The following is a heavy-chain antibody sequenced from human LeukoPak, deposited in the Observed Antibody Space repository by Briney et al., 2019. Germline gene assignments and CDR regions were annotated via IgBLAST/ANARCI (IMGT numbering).Heavy chain of an antibody. CDR2: INPNSGGT. J-gene: IGHJ4*02. CDR1: GYTFTGYY. D-gene: IGHD3-10*01. Sequence: GASVKVSCKASGYTFTGYYMHWVRQAPGQGLEWMGWINPNSGGTNYAQKFQGRVTMTRDTSISTAYMELSRLRSDDTAVYYCATLYCYGSGSESDYWGQGTLVTVSS. CDR3: ATLYCYGSGSESDY. V-gene: IGHV1-2*02.